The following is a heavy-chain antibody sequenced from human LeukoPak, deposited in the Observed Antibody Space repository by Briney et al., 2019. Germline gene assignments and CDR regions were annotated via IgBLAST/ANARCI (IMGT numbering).Heavy chain of an antibody. J-gene: IGHJ6*03. V-gene: IGHV1-69*13. Sequence: ASVKVSCKASGGTFSSYAISWVRQAPGQGLEWMGGIIPIFGTANYAQKFQGRVTITADESTSTAYMELSSLRSEDTAVYYCARGRSAGTAYYYYMDVWGKGTTVTVSS. CDR1: GGTFSSYA. CDR2: IIPIFGTA. CDR3: ARGRSAGTAYYYYMDV. D-gene: IGHD1-1*01.